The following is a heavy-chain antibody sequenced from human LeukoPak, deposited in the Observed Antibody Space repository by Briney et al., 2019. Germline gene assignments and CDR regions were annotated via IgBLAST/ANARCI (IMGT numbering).Heavy chain of an antibody. D-gene: IGHD2-2*01. CDR2: IIPIFGIA. CDR3: ARVGYCSSTSCYSYYYYYGMDV. J-gene: IGHJ6*02. V-gene: IGHV1-69*04. CDR1: GGTFSSYA. Sequence: SVKVSCKASGGTFSSYAISWVRQAPGQGLEWMGRIIPIFGIANYAQKFQGRVTITADKSTSPAYMELSSLRSEDTAVYYCARVGYCSSTSCYSYYYYYGMDVWGQGTTVTVSS.